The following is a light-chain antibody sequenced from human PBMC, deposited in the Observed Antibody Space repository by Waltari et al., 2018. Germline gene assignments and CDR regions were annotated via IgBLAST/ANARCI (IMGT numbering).Light chain of an antibody. CDR1: SSDIGAYKH. J-gene: IGLJ3*02. Sequence: QSALTQPASVSGSPGQSITISCSGTSSDIGAYKHVSWYQQHPGKAPKLMSYEVSNRTAGVSNRFSGSKAGNPASLTISGLQADDESHYYCTSFTSSATWVFGGGTKVTVL. CDR3: TSFTSSATWV. V-gene: IGLV2-14*01. CDR2: EVS.